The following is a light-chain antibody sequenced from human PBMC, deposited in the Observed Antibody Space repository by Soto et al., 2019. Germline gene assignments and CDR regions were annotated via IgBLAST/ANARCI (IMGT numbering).Light chain of an antibody. CDR2: DAS. CDR3: QQYNGY. Sequence: DIQMTQSPSTVSASVGDRVTITFRASQSISNWLAWYQQKPGKAPKLLIYDASSLESGVPSRFGGRGSGTDFTLTISSLQPDDFATYYCQQYNGYFGGGTKVEIK. CDR1: QSISNW. V-gene: IGKV1-5*01. J-gene: IGKJ4*01.